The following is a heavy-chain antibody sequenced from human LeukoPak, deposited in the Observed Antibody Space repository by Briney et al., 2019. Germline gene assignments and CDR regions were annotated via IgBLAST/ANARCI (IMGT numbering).Heavy chain of an antibody. CDR2: IYSGGST. D-gene: IGHD6-13*01. V-gene: IGHV3-53*01. J-gene: IGHJ4*02. CDR3: VSRGGSWWDSRDY. CDR1: GFTVSSNY. Sequence: GGSLRLSCAASGFTVSSNYMSWVRQAPGKGLEWVSVIYSGGSTYYADSVKGRFTISRDNSKNTLYLQMNSLRAEDTAVYYCVSRGGSWWDSRDYWGQGTLVTVSS.